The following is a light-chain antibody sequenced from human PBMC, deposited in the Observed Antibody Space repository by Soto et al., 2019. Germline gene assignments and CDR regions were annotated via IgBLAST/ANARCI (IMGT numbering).Light chain of an antibody. J-gene: IGLJ1*01. CDR1: SSDVGGYNY. CDR3: TSYTSSNTRYV. Sequence: QSVLTQPASLSGSPGQSITISCTGASSDVGGYNYVSWYQQHPGKAPRLMIYDVSSRPSGVSYRFSGSKSGNTASLTISGLQAEDVSDYSCTSYTSSNTRYVFGTGTNVNVL. CDR2: DVS. V-gene: IGLV2-14*01.